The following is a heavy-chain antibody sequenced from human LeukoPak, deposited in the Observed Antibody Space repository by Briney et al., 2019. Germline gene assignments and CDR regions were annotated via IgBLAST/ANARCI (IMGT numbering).Heavy chain of an antibody. Sequence: LGESLKISCQGSGYSFTSHWIGWARQMPEKGLELMGIIYPGDSDTRYSPSFQGQVTISADKSISTAYLQWSSLKASDTAMYYCARQRTASSSGYYYGYWGQGTLVTVSS. CDR2: IYPGDSDT. V-gene: IGHV5-51*01. CDR1: GYSFTSHW. CDR3: ARQRTASSSGYYYGY. D-gene: IGHD3-22*01. J-gene: IGHJ4*02.